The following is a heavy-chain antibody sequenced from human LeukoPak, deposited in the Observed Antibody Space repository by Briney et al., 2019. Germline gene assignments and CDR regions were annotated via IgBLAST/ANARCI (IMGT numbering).Heavy chain of an antibody. CDR2: IRYDGSNK. Sequence: GGSLRLSCAASGFTFSSYGMHWVRQAPGKGLEWVAFIRYDGSNKYYADSVKGRFTISRDNSKNTLYLQMNSLRAEDTAVYYCARVFLRWPAAIGYSYGYPFDYWGQGTLVTVSS. CDR3: ARVFLRWPAAIGYSYGYPFDY. CDR1: GFTFSSYG. D-gene: IGHD5-18*01. J-gene: IGHJ4*02. V-gene: IGHV3-30*02.